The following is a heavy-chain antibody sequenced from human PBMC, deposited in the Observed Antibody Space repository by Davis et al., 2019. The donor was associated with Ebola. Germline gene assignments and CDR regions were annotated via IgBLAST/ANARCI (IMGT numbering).Heavy chain of an antibody. CDR1: GFPFTDYY. D-gene: IGHD3-16*01. J-gene: IGHJ4*02. Sequence: ASVQVSCKASGFPFTDYYMHWVRQAPGQGPEWMGWISFNSGGTKYSHKFQGRVTMTRDTSINTAHMELSGLRSDDTALYYCARDDKVMHFDYWGQGTLVTVSS. V-gene: IGHV1-2*02. CDR3: ARDDKVMHFDY. CDR2: ISFNSGGT.